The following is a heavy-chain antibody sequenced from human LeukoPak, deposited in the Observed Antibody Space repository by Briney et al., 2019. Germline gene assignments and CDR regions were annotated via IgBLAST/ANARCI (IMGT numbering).Heavy chain of an antibody. V-gene: IGHV3-48*03. CDR3: ARDRGVPAAIFDY. D-gene: IGHD2-2*01. CDR1: GFTFSSYE. Sequence: GGSLRLSCAASGFTFSSYEMNWVRQAPGKGLEWVSYISGGSTIYYADSVKGRFTISRDNAKNSLYLQMNSLRAEDTAVYYCARDRGVPAAIFDYWGQGTLVTVSS. J-gene: IGHJ4*02. CDR2: ISGGSTI.